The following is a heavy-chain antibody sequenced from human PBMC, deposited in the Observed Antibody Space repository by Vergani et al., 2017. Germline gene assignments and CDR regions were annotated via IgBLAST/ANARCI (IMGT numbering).Heavy chain of an antibody. CDR2: IYSGGST. CDR1: GFTFDDYA. D-gene: IGHD6-19*01. Sequence: EVQLVESGGGLVQPGRSLRLSCAASGFTFDDYAMHWVRQAPGKGLEWVSGIYSGGSTYYADSVKGRFTISRDNSKNTLYLQMNSLRAEDTAVYYCARAPLPGIAVADDYWGQGTLVTVSS. J-gene: IGHJ4*02. V-gene: IGHV3-66*01. CDR3: ARAPLPGIAVADDY.